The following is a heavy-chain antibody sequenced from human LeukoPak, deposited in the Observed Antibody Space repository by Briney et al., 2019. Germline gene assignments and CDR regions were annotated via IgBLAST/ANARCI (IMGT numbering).Heavy chain of an antibody. D-gene: IGHD6-13*01. CDR1: GGSISSYY. CDR2: IYYSGST. V-gene: IGHV4-59*01. Sequence: SETLSLTCTASGGSISSYYWSWIRQPPGKGLEWIGYIYYSGSTNYNPSLKSRVTISVDTSKNQFSLKLSSVTAAGTAVYYCARVAESYSSSANWFDPWGQGTLVTVFS. J-gene: IGHJ5*02. CDR3: ARVAESYSSSANWFDP.